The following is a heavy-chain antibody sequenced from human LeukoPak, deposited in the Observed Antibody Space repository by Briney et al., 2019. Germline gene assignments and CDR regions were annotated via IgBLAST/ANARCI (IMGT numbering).Heavy chain of an antibody. J-gene: IGHJ4*02. CDR3: ANSPFRCGYSPRDY. Sequence: PGGSLRLSCAASGFTFSSYEMNWVRQAPGKGLEWVSYISSSGSTIYYADSVKGRFTTSRDNDKNSLYLQMNSLRAEDTAVYYCANSPFRCGYSPRDYRGQGTLVTVSS. V-gene: IGHV3-48*03. CDR2: ISSSGSTI. CDR1: GFTFSSYE. D-gene: IGHD3-22*01.